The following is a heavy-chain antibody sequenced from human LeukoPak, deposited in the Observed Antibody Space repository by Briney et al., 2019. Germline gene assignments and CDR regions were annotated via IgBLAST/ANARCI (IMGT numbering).Heavy chain of an antibody. CDR1: GFTFSRYN. V-gene: IGHV3-20*04. CDR3: ARSEVPVGAFDI. J-gene: IGHJ3*02. Sequence: SGGSLRLSCATSGFTFSRYNMNWVRQAPGKGLEWVSGINWNGGSTGYADSVKGRFTISRDNAKNSLYLQMNSLRAEDTALYYCARSEVPVGAFDIWGQGTMVTVSS. D-gene: IGHD1-1*01. CDR2: INWNGGST.